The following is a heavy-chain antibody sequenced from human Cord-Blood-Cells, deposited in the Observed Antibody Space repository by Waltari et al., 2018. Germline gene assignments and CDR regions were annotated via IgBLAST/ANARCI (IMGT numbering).Heavy chain of an antibody. CDR3: ARHADGYCSGGSCYYFDY. V-gene: IGHV4-39*01. CDR2: IYYSGST. J-gene: IGHJ4*02. Sequence: QLQLQESGPGLGKPSETLSLTCTVAGGSISSSSYYWGWTRQPPGKGLEWIGSIYYSGSTYYNPSLKSRVTISVDTSKNQFSLKLSSVTAADTAVYYCARHADGYCSGGSCYYFDYWGQGTLVTVSS. CDR1: GGSISSSSYY. D-gene: IGHD2-15*01.